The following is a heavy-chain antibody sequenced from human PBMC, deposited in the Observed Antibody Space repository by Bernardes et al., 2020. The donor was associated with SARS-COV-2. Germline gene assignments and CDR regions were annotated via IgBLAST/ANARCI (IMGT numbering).Heavy chain of an antibody. J-gene: IGHJ4*02. CDR3: ASLKGQRFYDY. CDR2: IYYSGST. CDR1: GGSISSYY. D-gene: IGHD3-3*01. Sequence: SETLSLTCTVSGGSISSYYWSWIRQPPGKGLEWIGYIYYSGSTNYNPSLKSRVTISEDKPKNQFTLRLNSATAADTAVYYCASLKGQRFYDYWGQGSLVTVSS. V-gene: IGHV4-59*12.